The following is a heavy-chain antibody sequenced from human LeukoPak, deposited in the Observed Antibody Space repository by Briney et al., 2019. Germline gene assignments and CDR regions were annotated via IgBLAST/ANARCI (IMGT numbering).Heavy chain of an antibody. CDR2: INHGGGT. D-gene: IGHD4-17*01. CDR3: ARGEDGTGDYRPTYFDS. J-gene: IGHJ4*02. Sequence: SETLSLTCAVYGGSSSDYFWNWIRQPPGKGLEWIGEINHGGGTRYNPSLKSRATISVDTSKKQFSLNLTSVTAADTAVYYCARGEDGTGDYRPTYFDSWGQGTLVTVSS. CDR1: GGSSSDYF. V-gene: IGHV4-34*01.